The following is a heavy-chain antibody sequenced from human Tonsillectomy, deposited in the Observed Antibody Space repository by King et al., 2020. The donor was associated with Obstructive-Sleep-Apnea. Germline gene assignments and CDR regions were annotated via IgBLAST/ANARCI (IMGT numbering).Heavy chain of an antibody. J-gene: IGHJ5*01. D-gene: IGHD1-26*01. Sequence: QVQLQESGPGLVKPSETLSLTCTVSGGSISNFYWSWIRQPPGKGLEWIGYIYYNGATNYNPSLKSRVTISLGTSKNQFSLNLSSVTAADTAFYYCARHVPGHSGSYWFEFWVQGTLVTVSS. CDR2: IYYNGAT. CDR3: ARHVPGHSGSYWFEF. V-gene: IGHV4-59*08. CDR1: GGSISNFY.